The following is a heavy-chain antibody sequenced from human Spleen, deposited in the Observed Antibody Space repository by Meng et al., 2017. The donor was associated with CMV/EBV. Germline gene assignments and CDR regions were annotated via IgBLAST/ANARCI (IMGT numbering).Heavy chain of an antibody. CDR1: GYTFTGYY. Sequence: ASVKVSCKASGYTFTGYYLHWVRQAPGQGLEWMGWINSNNGGTNYAPNLQGRLTMTREASISTAYMELRSLRSDDTAVYYCARDGSSFPNWFDPWGQGTLVTVSS. J-gene: IGHJ5*02. CDR3: ARDGSSFPNWFDP. D-gene: IGHD1-26*01. CDR2: INSNNGGT. V-gene: IGHV1-2*02.